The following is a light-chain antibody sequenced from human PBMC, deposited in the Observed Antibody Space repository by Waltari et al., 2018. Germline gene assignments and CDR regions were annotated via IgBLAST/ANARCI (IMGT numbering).Light chain of an antibody. V-gene: IGKV1-33*01. CDR2: YAS. CDR3: QQYDNFPLT. Sequence: DIQMTQSPSSLSASVGNRVTITCRASQGINNYLSWYQQKPGKAPKRLSYYASSLESGVPLRFRGRRSGTDYTLTISSLQPEVIATYYCQQYDNFPLTFGRGTKVEIK. J-gene: IGKJ4*01. CDR1: QGINNY.